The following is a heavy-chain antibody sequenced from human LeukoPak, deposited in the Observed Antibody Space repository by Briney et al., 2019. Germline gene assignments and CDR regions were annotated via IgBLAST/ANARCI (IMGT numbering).Heavy chain of an antibody. CDR2: IESDTTT. Sequence: GGSLRLSCEASGFDFSSYALTWVRQAPGEGLEWVSTIESDTTTNYADSVKGRFFIFRDNSKNTLYLQLMSLIGEDEAVYYCAKEGSGSSPRSDYWGQGTLVTVSS. D-gene: IGHD1-26*01. V-gene: IGHV3-23*01. CDR3: AKEGSGSSPRSDY. CDR1: GFDFSSYA. J-gene: IGHJ4*02.